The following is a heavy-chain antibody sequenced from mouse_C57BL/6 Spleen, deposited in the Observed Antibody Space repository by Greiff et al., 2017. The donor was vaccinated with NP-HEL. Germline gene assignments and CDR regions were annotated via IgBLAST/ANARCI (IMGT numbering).Heavy chain of an antibody. CDR3: VREDYYDYSSPWFAY. Sequence: DVMLVESGGGLVQPKGSLKLSCAASGFSFNTYAMNWVRQAPGKGLEWVARIRSKSNNYATYYADSVKDRFTISRDDSESMLYLQMNNLKTEDTAMYYCVREDYYDYSSPWFAYWGQGTLVTVSA. CDR2: IRSKSNNYAT. V-gene: IGHV10-1*01. CDR1: GFSFNTYA. J-gene: IGHJ3*01. D-gene: IGHD2-4*01.